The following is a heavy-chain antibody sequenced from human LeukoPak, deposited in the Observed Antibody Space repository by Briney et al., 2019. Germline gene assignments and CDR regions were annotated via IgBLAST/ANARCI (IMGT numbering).Heavy chain of an antibody. D-gene: IGHD5-12*01. J-gene: IGHJ4*02. Sequence: LFLTCTVSGGSISSSSYYWGWIRQAPGKGLEWVSHTSSSHYIKYADSVKGRFTLSRDNAKNSLYLQMDSLRVEDTAVYYCARDLYSGYGSFDYWGQGALVTVSS. CDR1: GGSISSSSYY. CDR3: ARDLYSGYGSFDY. CDR2: TSSSHYI. V-gene: IGHV3-11*05.